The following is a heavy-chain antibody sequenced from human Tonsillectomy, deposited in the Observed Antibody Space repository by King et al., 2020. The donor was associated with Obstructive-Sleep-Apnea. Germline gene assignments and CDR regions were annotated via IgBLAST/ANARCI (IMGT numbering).Heavy chain of an antibody. J-gene: IGHJ3*02. CDR1: GFTFSSYA. V-gene: IGHV3-23*04. Sequence: VQLVESGGGLVQPGGSLRLSCAASGFTFSSYAMSWVRQSPGKGLDWVSAISVMVGSPYYEDSVKGRFTISRDNSKNTLFLQMNSLAAEDTAVYYCAKDDNSAYYGRYDAFDIWGQGTMVTVSS. CDR3: AKDDNSAYYGRYDAFDI. D-gene: IGHD3-22*01. CDR2: ISVMVGSP.